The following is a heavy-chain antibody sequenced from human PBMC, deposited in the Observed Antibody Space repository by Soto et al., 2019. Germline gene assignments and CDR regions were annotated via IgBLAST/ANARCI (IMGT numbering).Heavy chain of an antibody. J-gene: IGHJ4*02. D-gene: IGHD6-13*01. CDR2: IYYSGST. CDR3: AGSRPEGMSDY. Sequence: SETLSLTCTVSGGSVSSGSYYWSWIRQPPGKGLEWIGYIYYSGSTNYNPSLKSRVTISVDTSKNQFSLKLSSVTAADTAVYYCAGSRPEGMSDYWGQGTLVTVSS. CDR1: GGSVSSGSYY. V-gene: IGHV4-61*01.